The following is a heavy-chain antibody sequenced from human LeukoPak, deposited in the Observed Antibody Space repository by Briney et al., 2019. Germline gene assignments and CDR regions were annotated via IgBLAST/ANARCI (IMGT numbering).Heavy chain of an antibody. D-gene: IGHD6-13*01. V-gene: IGHV1-46*01. CDR2: IDPSGGSA. CDR1: GGTFSSYA. Sequence: ASVKVSCKASGGTFSSYAISWVRQAPGQGLEWMGRIDPSGGSASYAQKFQGRVTMTRDTSTSTVYMELSSLRSEDTAVYYCARGGYRRDWYFDLWGRGTLVTASS. CDR3: ARGGYRRDWYFDL. J-gene: IGHJ2*01.